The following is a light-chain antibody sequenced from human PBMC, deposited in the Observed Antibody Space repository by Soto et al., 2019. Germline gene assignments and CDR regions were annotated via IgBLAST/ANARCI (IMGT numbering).Light chain of an antibody. V-gene: IGLV2-14*01. J-gene: IGLJ3*02. CDR1: SSDVGGYNY. Sequence: QSALTQPASVSGSPGQSITISCTGTSSDVGGYNYVSWYQQHPGKAPKLMIYEVSNRPSGVSNRFSGSKSGNTASLTNSGVQAEDEADYYCSSYTSSSTRVFGGGTKVTVL. CDR2: EVS. CDR3: SSYTSSSTRV.